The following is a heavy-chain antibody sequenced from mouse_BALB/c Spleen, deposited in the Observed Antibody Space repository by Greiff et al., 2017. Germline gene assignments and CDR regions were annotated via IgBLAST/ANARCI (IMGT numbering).Heavy chain of an antibody. J-gene: IGHJ3*01. CDR2: IDPDNGNN. Sequence: VQLQQSGAELVRPGALVKLSCKASGFNIKDYYMHWVKQRPEQGLEWIGWIDPDNGNNIYDPKFQGKASITADTSSNTAYLQLNSLTSEDPAVYYSARYDDYGCWFAYWGQGTLVTVSA. CDR1: GFNIKDYY. D-gene: IGHD1-2*01. CDR3: ARYDDYGCWFAY. V-gene: IGHV14-1*02.